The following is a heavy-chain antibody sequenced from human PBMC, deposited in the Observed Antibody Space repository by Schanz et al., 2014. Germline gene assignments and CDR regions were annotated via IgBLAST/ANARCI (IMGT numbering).Heavy chain of an antibody. J-gene: IGHJ4*02. Sequence: EVQLVESGGGLVQPGGSLRLSCAASGFTFSSYVMSWVRQAPGKGLEWVSTIGTSGGTNYAESVKGRFTISRDNSKNTLYLQMNSLRAEDTAVYYCAKDRSWDYDSSGYFDYWGQGTLVTVSS. CDR3: AKDRSWDYDSSGYFDY. D-gene: IGHD3-22*01. V-gene: IGHV3-23*04. CDR2: IGTSGGT. CDR1: GFTFSSYV.